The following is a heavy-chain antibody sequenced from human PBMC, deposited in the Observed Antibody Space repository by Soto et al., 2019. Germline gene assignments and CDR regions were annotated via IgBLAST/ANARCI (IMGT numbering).Heavy chain of an antibody. CDR3: ARGRGVVVVPAARTKSAYNWFDP. Sequence: GGSLRLSCAASGFTFSSYSMNWVRQAPGKGLEWVSSISSSSSYIYYADSVKGRFTISRDNAKNSLYLQMNSLRAEDTAVYYCARGRGVVVVPAARTKSAYNWFDPWGQGTLVTVSS. V-gene: IGHV3-21*01. CDR2: ISSSSSYI. J-gene: IGHJ5*02. CDR1: GFTFSSYS. D-gene: IGHD2-2*01.